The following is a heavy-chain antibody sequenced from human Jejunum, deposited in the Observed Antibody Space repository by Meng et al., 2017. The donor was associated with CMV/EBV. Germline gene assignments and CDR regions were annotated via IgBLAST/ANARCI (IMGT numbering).Heavy chain of an antibody. J-gene: IGHJ4*02. Sequence: QTTLKEAGPPLVKPTQTLTLPCAFSGLSSISSGVGVGWIRQPPGKALEWLALIYWDDDKRYSPSLRSRLTITKDTSKNEVVLTMTNMDPVDTGTYYCAHFVGGYYPSRPDYWGQGTLVTVSS. CDR3: AHFVGGYYPSRPDY. D-gene: IGHD1-26*01. CDR1: GLSSISSGVG. CDR2: IYWDDDK. V-gene: IGHV2-5*02.